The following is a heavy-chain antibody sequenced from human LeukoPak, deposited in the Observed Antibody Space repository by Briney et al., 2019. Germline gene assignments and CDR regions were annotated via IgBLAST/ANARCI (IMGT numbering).Heavy chain of an antibody. V-gene: IGHV3-23*01. Sequence: GGSLRLSCAAPGFTFSSYAMSWVRQAPGKGLEWVSAISGSGGSTYYADSVKGRFTISRDNSKNTLYLQMNSLRAEDTAVYYCAKGSVQYSSSWYYFDYWGQGTLVTVSS. CDR1: GFTFSSYA. D-gene: IGHD6-13*01. J-gene: IGHJ4*02. CDR3: AKGSVQYSSSWYYFDY. CDR2: ISGSGGST.